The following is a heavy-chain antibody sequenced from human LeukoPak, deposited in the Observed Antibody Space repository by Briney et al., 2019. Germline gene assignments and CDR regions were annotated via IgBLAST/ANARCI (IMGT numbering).Heavy chain of an antibody. D-gene: IGHD1-1*01. J-gene: IGHJ4*02. CDR1: GFTFDDYG. V-gene: IGHV3-7*03. CDR3: ARYCTFRTCSGTKFDS. Sequence: GGSLRLSCAASGFTFDDYGMSWVRQVPGKGLEWVATINQDESEKYYLDSVKGRFTISRDTAKNSLYLQMYSLTAEDTALYYCARYCTFRTCSGTKFDSWGPGTLVTVSS. CDR2: INQDESEK.